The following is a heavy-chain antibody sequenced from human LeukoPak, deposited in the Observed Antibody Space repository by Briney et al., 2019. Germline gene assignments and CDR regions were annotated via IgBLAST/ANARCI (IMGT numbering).Heavy chain of an antibody. V-gene: IGHV1-69*13. CDR2: IIPIFGTA. CDR1: GGTFSSYA. D-gene: IGHD2-15*01. Sequence: ASVKVSCKASGGTFSSYAICWVRQAPGQWLEWMGGIIPIFGTANYAQTFQGRVTITADESTSTAYMELSSLRSEDTAVYYCARDCADSSCYYRYNWFDPWGQGTLVTVSS. J-gene: IGHJ5*02. CDR3: ARDCADSSCYYRYNWFDP.